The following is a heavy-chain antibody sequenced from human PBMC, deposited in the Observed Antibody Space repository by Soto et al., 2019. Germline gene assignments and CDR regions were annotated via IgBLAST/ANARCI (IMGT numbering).Heavy chain of an antibody. V-gene: IGHV3-23*01. CDR1: GFTFSSYV. CDR2: ISGSGGST. J-gene: IGHJ5*02. CDR3: AKVAYYDSSGHNWFDP. D-gene: IGHD3-22*01. Sequence: GGSLRLSCAVSGFTFSSYVMSWVRQAPGKGLEWVSAISGSGGSTYYADSVKGRFTISRDNSKNTLYLQMNSLRADDTAVYYCAKVAYYDSSGHNWFDPWGQGTLVTVSS.